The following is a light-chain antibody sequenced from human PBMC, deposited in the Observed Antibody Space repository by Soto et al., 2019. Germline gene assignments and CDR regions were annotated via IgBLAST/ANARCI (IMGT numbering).Light chain of an antibody. CDR3: QQYGSSAT. CDR2: GAS. Sequence: IIMTHSPGTLSVSPGGVAALSCTASQSVNLNLAWYQQKPGQPPSLLLYGASTRATGIPVRFSGSGSGTAFTLTIRRLEPDDFAVYYCQQYGSSATFGQGTHVDI. CDR1: QSVNLN. V-gene: IGKV3-20*01. J-gene: IGKJ1*01.